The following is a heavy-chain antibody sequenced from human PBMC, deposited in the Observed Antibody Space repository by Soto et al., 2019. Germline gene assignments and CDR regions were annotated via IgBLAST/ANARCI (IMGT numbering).Heavy chain of an antibody. D-gene: IGHD5-12*01. V-gene: IGHV4-39*01. Sequence: QLHMQESGPGPVKPSETLSLTCTVSGDSISSSGYYWAWIRQPPGKGLEWIGNIDYSGSTYYNPSLKSRVALSVDTTETQFSLKVTSVTAADPAVYYCARHVSVSGFESYFDQWGQGTLVTVSS. J-gene: IGHJ4*02. CDR2: IDYSGST. CDR1: GDSISSSGYY. CDR3: ARHVSVSGFESYFDQ.